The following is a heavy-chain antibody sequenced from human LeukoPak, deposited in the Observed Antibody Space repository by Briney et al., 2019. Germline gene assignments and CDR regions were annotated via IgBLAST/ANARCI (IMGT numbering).Heavy chain of an antibody. J-gene: IGHJ4*02. D-gene: IGHD6-19*01. Sequence: SETLSLTCTVSGGSISSYYWSWIRQPPGKGLEWIGYIYYSGSTNYNPSLKSRVTISVDTSKNQFSLKLSSVTAADTAVYYCARGYSSRPFDYWGQGTLVTVSS. CDR3: ARGYSSRPFDY. CDR1: GGSISSYY. V-gene: IGHV4-59*01. CDR2: IYYSGST.